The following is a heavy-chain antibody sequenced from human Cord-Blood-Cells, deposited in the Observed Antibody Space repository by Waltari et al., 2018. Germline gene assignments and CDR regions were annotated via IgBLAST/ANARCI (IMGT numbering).Heavy chain of an antibody. CDR3: AKDIHLMYIFCTVIQGRFTISRDNAKNSLYLQMNSLRAEDTALYYCAKDIHKGYSGSYLGAFDI. J-gene: IGHJ3*02. Sequence: GRFTISRDNAKNSLYLQMNSLRAEDTALYYCAKDIHLMYIFCTVIQGRFTISRDNAKNSLYLQMNSLRAEDTALYYCAKDIHKGYSGSYLGAFDIWGQGTMVTVSS. V-gene: IGHV3-9*01. D-gene: IGHD3-10*01.